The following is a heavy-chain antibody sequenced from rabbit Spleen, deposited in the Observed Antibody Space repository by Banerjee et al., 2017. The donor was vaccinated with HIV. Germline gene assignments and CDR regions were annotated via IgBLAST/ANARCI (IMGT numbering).Heavy chain of an antibody. CDR3: ARDTSSSFSSYGMDL. J-gene: IGHJ6*01. CDR2: INIVTGKS. CDR1: GFSFGDRDV. D-gene: IGHD1-1*01. V-gene: IGHV1S45*01. Sequence: QQQLEESGGDLVKPEGSLTLTCKASGFSFGDRDVMCWVRQAPGKGLEWIACINIVTGKSVYASWAKGRFTMSRTSSTTVTLQMTSLTAADTATYFCARDTSSSFSSYGMDLWGPGTLVTVS.